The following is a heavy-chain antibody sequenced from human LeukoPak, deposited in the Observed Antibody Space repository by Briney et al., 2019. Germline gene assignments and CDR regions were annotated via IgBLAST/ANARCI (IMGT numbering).Heavy chain of an antibody. V-gene: IGHV1-69*13. J-gene: IGHJ4*02. CDR2: IIPIFGTA. CDR1: GGTFSSYA. D-gene: IGHD3-3*01. Sequence: SVKVSCKASGGTFSSYAISWVRQAPGQGLEWMGGIIPIFGTANYAQKFQGRVTITADESTSTAYMELSSLRSEDTAVYYCARDRWSGYYVFDYWGQGTLVTVSS. CDR3: ARDRWSGYYVFDY.